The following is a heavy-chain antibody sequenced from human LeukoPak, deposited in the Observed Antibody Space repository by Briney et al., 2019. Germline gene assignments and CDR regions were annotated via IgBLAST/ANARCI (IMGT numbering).Heavy chain of an antibody. V-gene: IGHV4-4*02. D-gene: IGHD1-26*01. CDR1: GGSISSSNW. CDR3: ARDDIVGARGSGY. J-gene: IGHJ4*02. CDR2: IYHSGST. Sequence: SETLSLTCAVSGGSISSSNWWSWVRQPPGKGLEWIGEIYHSGSTYYNPSLKSRVTISVDTSKNQFSLKLSSVTAADTAVYYCARDDIVGARGSGYWGQGTLVTVSS.